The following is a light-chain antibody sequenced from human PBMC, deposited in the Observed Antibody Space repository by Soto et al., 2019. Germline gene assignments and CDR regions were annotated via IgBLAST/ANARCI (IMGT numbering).Light chain of an antibody. CDR3: QKYNSAPPVT. CDR2: AAS. J-gene: IGKJ4*01. Sequence: DILMTQSPSSLSASVGDRVTITCRASQGICNYLAWYQQKPGKVPKLLIYAASTLQSGVPSRFSGSGYGTDFTLTISSLQPEDVATYYCQKYNSAPPVTFGGGNKVEIK. V-gene: IGKV1-27*01. CDR1: QGICNY.